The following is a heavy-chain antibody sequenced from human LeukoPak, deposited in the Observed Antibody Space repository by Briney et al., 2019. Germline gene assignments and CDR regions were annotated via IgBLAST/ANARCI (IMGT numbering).Heavy chain of an antibody. CDR1: GGSFRGYY. D-gene: IGHD5-12*01. J-gene: IGHJ4*02. CDR3: ERAATDSGYDWTTFDY. V-gene: IGHV4-34*01. Sequence: SETLSLTCAVYGGSFRGYYWSWIRQPPGKGLEWIGEINHSGITNSNPSLKSRVTISGDTSKTQSSLKLNSVTAADTALYYCERAATDSGYDWTTFDYWGQGTLVTVSS. CDR2: INHSGIT.